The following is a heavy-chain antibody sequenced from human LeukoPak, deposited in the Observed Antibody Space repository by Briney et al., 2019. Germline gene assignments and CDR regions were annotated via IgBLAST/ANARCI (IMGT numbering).Heavy chain of an antibody. D-gene: IGHD4-17*01. J-gene: IGHJ3*02. Sequence: SETLSLTCTVSGGSISSYYWSWIRQPPGKGLEWIGYIYYSGSTNYNPSLKSRVTISVDTSKNQFSLKLSSVTAADTAVYYCARYGGYPRYAFDIWGQGTMVTVSS. CDR1: GGSISSYY. CDR3: ARYGGYPRYAFDI. V-gene: IGHV4-59*08. CDR2: IYYSGST.